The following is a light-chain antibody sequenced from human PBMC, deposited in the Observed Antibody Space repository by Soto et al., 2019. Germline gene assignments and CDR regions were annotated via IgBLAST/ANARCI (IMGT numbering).Light chain of an antibody. V-gene: IGKV3-20*01. CDR1: QSISSSY. CDR2: GAS. J-gene: IGKJ1*01. CDR3: QQYGSSPRT. Sequence: EIVLAPSPASLSLYQGERATLSCRASQSISSSYLAWYQQKPGQAPRLLIYGASTRATGIPDRFSGSGSGTDFTLTISRLESEDFAVYYCQQYGSSPRTFGQGTKVDI.